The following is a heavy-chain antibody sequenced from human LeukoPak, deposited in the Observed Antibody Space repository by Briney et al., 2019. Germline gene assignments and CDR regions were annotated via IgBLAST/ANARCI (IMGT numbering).Heavy chain of an antibody. Sequence: SETLSLTCTVAGGPISSYYWSWIRQPPGEGREWSGYIYDSGSTNYNPSLKSRITISVDTSKNQFSPKLNSVTAAGTAVSDWXXAXAATXSGFDYWGQGTLVTVSS. CDR1: GGPISSYY. CDR3: XXAXAATXSGFDY. J-gene: IGHJ4*02. D-gene: IGHD5-12*01. CDR2: IYDSGST. V-gene: IGHV4-59*01.